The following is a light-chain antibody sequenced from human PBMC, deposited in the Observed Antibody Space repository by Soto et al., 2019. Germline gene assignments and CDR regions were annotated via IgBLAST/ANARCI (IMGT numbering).Light chain of an antibody. J-gene: IGKJ5*01. CDR3: QQYNTWPPIT. V-gene: IGKV3-15*01. CDR2: GAS. CDR1: PIVRSN. Sequence: EIVMTQSPVTLSVSPGERSTPSCRASPIVRSNIAWYQQKPGQAPRLLIYGASTRSTGIPARFSGSGSGTEFTLTISSLQSEDFAVYYCQQYNTWPPITFGQGTRLEIK.